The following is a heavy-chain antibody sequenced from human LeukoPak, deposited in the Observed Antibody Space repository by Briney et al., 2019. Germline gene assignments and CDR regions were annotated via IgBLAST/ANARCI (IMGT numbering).Heavy chain of an antibody. CDR3: ARDMVDSSSWYGYFQH. J-gene: IGHJ1*01. V-gene: IGHV3-30-3*01. Sequence: GGSLRLSCAASGFTFSSYAMHWVRQAPGKGLEWVAVISYDGSNKYYADSVKGRFTISRDNSKNTLYLQMNSLRVEDTAVYYCARDMVDSSSWYGYFQHWGQGTLVTVSS. CDR1: GFTFSSYA. CDR2: ISYDGSNK. D-gene: IGHD6-13*01.